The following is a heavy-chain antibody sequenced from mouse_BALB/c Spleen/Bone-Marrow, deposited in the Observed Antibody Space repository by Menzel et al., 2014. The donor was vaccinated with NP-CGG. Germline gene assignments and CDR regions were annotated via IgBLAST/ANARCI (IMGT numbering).Heavy chain of an antibody. D-gene: IGHD2-1*01. Sequence: QAQLQQSGAELVRPGASVALSCKASGYTFTDYEMHWVKQTPVHGLEWIGAIDPETGGTAYNQKFKGKATLTADKSSSTAYMELRSLTSEDSAVYYCTRSLYGNYVMDFWGQGTSVTVSS. CDR2: IDPETGGT. CDR1: GYTFTDYE. CDR3: TRSLYGNYVMDF. J-gene: IGHJ4*01. V-gene: IGHV1-15*01.